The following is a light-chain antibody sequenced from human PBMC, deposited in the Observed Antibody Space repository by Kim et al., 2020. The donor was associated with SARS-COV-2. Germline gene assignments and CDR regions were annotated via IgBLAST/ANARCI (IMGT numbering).Light chain of an antibody. CDR3: NSRDNNDNVL. Sequence: VALGQTVRITCQGDSLSTYYTTWFQQKPVQAPIVVFYGKNNRPSGIPDRFSGSSSGNTASLTITATQAGDEADYYCNSRDNNDNVLFGGGTQLTVL. CDR1: SLSTYY. CDR2: GKN. V-gene: IGLV3-19*01. J-gene: IGLJ2*01.